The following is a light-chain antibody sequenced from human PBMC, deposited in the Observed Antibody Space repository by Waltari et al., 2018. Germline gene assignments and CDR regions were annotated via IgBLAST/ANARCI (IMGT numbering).Light chain of an antibody. V-gene: IGKV3-15*01. CDR3: QQYDNWLGT. CDR2: GPS. CDR1: QSIRSN. Sequence: EIVMTQSPATLSVFPGERATLSCRASQSIRSNLAWYQLKPGQAPRLLIYGPSTRATGIPARFSGSGSGTEFTLTISSLQSEDFAVYFCQQYDNWLGTFGQGTKVEIK. J-gene: IGKJ1*01.